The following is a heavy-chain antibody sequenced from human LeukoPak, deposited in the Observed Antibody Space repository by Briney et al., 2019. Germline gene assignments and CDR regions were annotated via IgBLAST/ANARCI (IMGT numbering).Heavy chain of an antibody. V-gene: IGHV3-48*01. Sequence: GGSLRLSCAASGFTFSSYSMKWVRQAPGKGLEWVSHISSSSSTIYYADSVKGRFTISRDNAKNSLYLQMNSLRAEDTAVYYCARLGYDSSGPTGYWGQGTLVTVSS. CDR1: GFTFSSYS. D-gene: IGHD3-22*01. CDR2: ISSSSSTI. J-gene: IGHJ4*02. CDR3: ARLGYDSSGPTGY.